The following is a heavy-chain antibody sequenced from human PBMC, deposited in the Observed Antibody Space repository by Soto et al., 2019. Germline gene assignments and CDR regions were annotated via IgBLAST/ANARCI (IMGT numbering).Heavy chain of an antibody. D-gene: IGHD2-2*01. CDR1: SGSISSSNL. V-gene: IGHV4-4*02. Sequence: SETLSLTCAVSSGSISSSNLWSWVRQPPGKGLEWIGEIYHSGSTNYNPSLKSRVTISVDKSKNQFSLKLSSVTAADTAVYYCARDWADIVVVPAATYYYYYMDVWGKGTTVTVSS. CDR3: ARDWADIVVVPAATYYYYYMDV. CDR2: IYHSGST. J-gene: IGHJ6*03.